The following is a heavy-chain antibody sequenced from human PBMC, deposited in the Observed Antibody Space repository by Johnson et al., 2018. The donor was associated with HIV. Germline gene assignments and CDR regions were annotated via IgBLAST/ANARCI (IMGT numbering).Heavy chain of an antibody. J-gene: IGHJ3*02. CDR2: IRYDGSNK. Sequence: VQLVESGGGLVQRGGSMRLSCAASGFTLSNYWMSWVRQAPGKGLEWVAFIRYDGSNKYYVDSVKGRFTISRDNAKNSLYMQINSLRAEDTAVYYCARDRIPYNWNYEGDAFDIWGQGTMVTVSS. CDR1: GFTLSNYW. CDR3: ARDRIPYNWNYEGDAFDI. D-gene: IGHD1-7*01. V-gene: IGHV3-7*01.